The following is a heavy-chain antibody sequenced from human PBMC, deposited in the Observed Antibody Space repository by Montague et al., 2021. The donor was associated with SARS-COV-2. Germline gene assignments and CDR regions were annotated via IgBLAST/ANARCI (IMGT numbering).Heavy chain of an antibody. V-gene: IGHV3-33*01. CDR3: ARQLGYYYGMDV. CDR1: GFTFSSYS. D-gene: IGHD3-10*01. CDR2: IWYDGSNK. J-gene: IGHJ6*02. Sequence: SLRLSCAASGFTFSSYSMHWVRQAPGKGLEWVAVIWYDGSNKYYADSVKGRFTISRDNSKNTLYLQMNSLRAEDTAVYYCARQLGYYYGMDVWDQGTTVTVSS.